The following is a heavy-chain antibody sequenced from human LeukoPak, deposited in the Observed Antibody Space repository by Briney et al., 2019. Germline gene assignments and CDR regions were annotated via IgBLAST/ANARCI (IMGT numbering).Heavy chain of an antibody. D-gene: IGHD4-11*01. J-gene: IGHJ4*02. CDR1: GFIFSDYY. V-gene: IGHV3-11*04. Sequence: GRSLRLSCAASGFIFSDYYMSWIRQAPGKGLEWVSDINNSGTIINYADSVKGRFTISRDNAKNSLYLQMNSLRAEDTAVYYCAREDHSNYNYWGQGTLVTVSS. CDR2: INNSGTII. CDR3: AREDHSNYNY.